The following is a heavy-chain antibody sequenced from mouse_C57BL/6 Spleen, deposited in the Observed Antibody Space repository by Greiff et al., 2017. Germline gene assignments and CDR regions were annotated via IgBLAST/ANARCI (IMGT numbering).Heavy chain of an antibody. V-gene: IGHV1-26*01. Sequence: EVQLQQSGPELVKPGASVKISCKASGYTFTDYYMNWVKQSHGKSLEWIGDINPNNGGTSYNQKFKGKATLTVDKSSSTAYMELRSLTSEDSAVYYCARWGDGYYDYFDYWGQGTTLTVSS. CDR1: GYTFTDYY. D-gene: IGHD2-3*01. CDR2: INPNNGGT. J-gene: IGHJ2*01. CDR3: ARWGDGYYDYFDY.